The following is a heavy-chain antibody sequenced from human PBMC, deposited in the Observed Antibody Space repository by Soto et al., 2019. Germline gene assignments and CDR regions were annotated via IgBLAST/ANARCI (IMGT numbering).Heavy chain of an antibody. Sequence: GGSLRLSCAASGFTVSSNYMSWVRQAPGKGLEWVSVIYSGGSTYYADSVKGRFTISRHNSKNTLYLQMNSLRAEDTAVYYCARKSCEESSGGSCYLWFDPWGQGTLVTVSS. CDR1: GFTVSSNY. CDR3: ARKSCEESSGGSCYLWFDP. CDR2: IYSGGST. V-gene: IGHV3-53*04. J-gene: IGHJ5*02. D-gene: IGHD2-15*01.